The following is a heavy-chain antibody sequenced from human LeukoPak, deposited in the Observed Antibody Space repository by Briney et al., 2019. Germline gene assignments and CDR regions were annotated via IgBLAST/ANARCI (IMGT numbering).Heavy chain of an antibody. CDR2: ISSSSSYI. D-gene: IGHD4-11*01. CDR1: GFTFSSYN. V-gene: IGHV3-21*01. CDR3: ARARYSNYGYFDY. J-gene: IGHJ4*02. Sequence: GGSLRLSCAASGFTFSSYNMNWVRQAPGKGLEWVSSISSSSSYIYYADSLKGRFTISRDNAKNSLYLQMNSLRAEDTAVYYCARARYSNYGYFDYWGQGTLVTVSS.